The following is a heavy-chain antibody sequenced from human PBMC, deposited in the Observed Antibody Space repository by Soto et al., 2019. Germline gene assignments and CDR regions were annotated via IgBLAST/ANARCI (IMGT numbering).Heavy chain of an antibody. D-gene: IGHD2-15*01. Sequence: AASVKVSCKASGYTFTSNYMHWVRQAPGQGLEWMGIINPSGGSTSYAQKFQGRVTMTRDTSTSTVYMELSSLRSEDTAVYYCARDIEVVAATTGDWFDPWGQGTLVTVSS. V-gene: IGHV1-46*01. J-gene: IGHJ5*02. CDR1: GYTFTSNY. CDR2: INPSGGST. CDR3: ARDIEVVAATTGDWFDP.